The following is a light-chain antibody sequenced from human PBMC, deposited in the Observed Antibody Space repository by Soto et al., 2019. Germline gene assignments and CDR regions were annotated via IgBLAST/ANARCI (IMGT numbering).Light chain of an antibody. CDR2: SNN. V-gene: IGLV1-44*01. Sequence: QSVLTQPPSVSETPGQRVTISCSGSSSNIGNNVVSWYQQLPGTAPKLLIFSNNQRPSGVPDRFSGSKSGTSASLAISGLQSEYEADYYCAAWDDSLPGWVFGGGTKLTVL. CDR3: AAWDDSLPGWV. J-gene: IGLJ3*02. CDR1: SSNIGNNV.